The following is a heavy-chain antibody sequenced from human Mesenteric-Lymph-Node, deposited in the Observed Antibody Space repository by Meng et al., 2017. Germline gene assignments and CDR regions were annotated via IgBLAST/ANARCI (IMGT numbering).Heavy chain of an antibody. CDR2: IGTGGDT. CDR3: AKGGLGCSGGSCYRNWFDP. CDR1: GFAFSSYA. J-gene: IGHJ5*02. Sequence: GGSLRLSCAASGFAFSSYALHWVRRAPGKGLEWVSAIGTGGDTYYADSVMGRFTISRDNAKNSLYLQMNSLRAEDTALYYCAKGGLGCSGGSCYRNWFDPWGQGTLVTISS. V-gene: IGHV3-47*02. D-gene: IGHD2-15*01.